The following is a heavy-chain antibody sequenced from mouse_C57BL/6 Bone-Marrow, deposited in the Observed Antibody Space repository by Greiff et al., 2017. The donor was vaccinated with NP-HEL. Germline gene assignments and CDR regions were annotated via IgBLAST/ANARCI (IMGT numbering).Heavy chain of an antibody. J-gene: IGHJ1*03. D-gene: IGHD2-2*01. CDR2: IWSGGST. CDR3: ASRGGYDVGYFDV. CDR1: GFSLTSYG. Sequence: QVQLKQSGPGLVQPSQSLSITCTVSGFSLTSYGVHWVRQSPGKGLEWLGVIWSGGSTDYNAAFISRLSISKDNSKSQVFFKMNSLQADDTAIYYCASRGGYDVGYFDVWGTGTTVTVSS. V-gene: IGHV2-2*01.